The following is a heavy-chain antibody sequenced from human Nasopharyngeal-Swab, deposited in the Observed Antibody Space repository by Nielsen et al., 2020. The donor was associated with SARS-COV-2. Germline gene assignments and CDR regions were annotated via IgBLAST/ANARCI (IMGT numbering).Heavy chain of an antibody. CDR2: IYYTGST. CDR3: AGDPGLTTTSWFDT. CDR1: GGSISSYY. V-gene: IGHV4-59*01. J-gene: IGHJ5*02. Sequence: SETLSLTFTVSGGSISSYYWSWIRQPPGKGLEWIGFIYYTGSTNYNPSLKSRLLISMDTSKNQISLTLTSVTAADTAVYYCAGDPGLTTTSWFDTWGQGTLVTV. D-gene: IGHD4/OR15-4a*01.